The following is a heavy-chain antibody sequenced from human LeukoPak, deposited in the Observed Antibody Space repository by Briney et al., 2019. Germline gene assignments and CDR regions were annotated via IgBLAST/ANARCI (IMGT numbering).Heavy chain of an antibody. CDR1: GFTFSSYA. J-gene: IGHJ4*02. D-gene: IGHD3-10*01. V-gene: IGHV3-64D*09. CDR2: ISSNGGST. CDR3: VKDRGVTMTSLFDY. Sequence: GGSLRLSCSASGFTFSSYAMHWVRQAPGKGLEYVSAISSNGGSTYYADSVKGRFTISRDNSKNTLYLQMSSLRAEDAAVYYCVKDRGVTMTSLFDYWGQGTLVTVSS.